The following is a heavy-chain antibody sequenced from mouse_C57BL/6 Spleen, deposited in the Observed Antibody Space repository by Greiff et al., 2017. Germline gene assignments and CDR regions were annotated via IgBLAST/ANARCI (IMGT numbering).Heavy chain of an antibody. D-gene: IGHD1-1*01. CDR3: ARSWGRDYYGSSDYAMDY. CDR2: LNPNYGTT. V-gene: IGHV1-39*01. J-gene: IGHJ4*01. CDR1: GYSFTDYN. Sequence: QLQQSGPELVKPGASVKISCKASGYSFTDYNLNWVKQSNGKSLEWIGVLNPNYGTTSYNQTFKGKATLTVDQASSTAYMQRNSLTSEEPAVYYWARSWGRDYYGSSDYAMDYGGQGTSGTVAS.